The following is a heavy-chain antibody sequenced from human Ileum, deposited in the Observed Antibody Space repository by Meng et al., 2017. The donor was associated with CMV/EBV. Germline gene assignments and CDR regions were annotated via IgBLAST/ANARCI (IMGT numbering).Heavy chain of an antibody. CDR3: DRDSMKGGGFDY. Sequence: GESLKISCAASGFIFSDHYMDWFRQAPGKGLEWVARITKNDDTYATQYAASVRGRFTISRDDSENSLYLQMNSLKTEDTALYYCDRDSMKGGGFDYWGQGTLVTVSS. V-gene: IGHV3-72*01. J-gene: IGHJ4*02. CDR1: GFIFSDHY. D-gene: IGHD3-10*01. CDR2: ITKNDDTYAT.